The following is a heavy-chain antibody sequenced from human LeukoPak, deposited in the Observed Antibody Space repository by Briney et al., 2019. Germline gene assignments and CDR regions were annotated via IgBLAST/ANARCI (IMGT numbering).Heavy chain of an antibody. CDR1: GGTFSSYA. CDR3: ARGGHYDILTGYYFGH. V-gene: IGHV1-69*13. J-gene: IGHJ5*02. Sequence: ASVKVSCKASGGTFSSYAISWVRQAPGQGLEWMGGIIPIFGTANYAQKFQGRVTITADESTSTAYMELSSLRSEDTAVYYCARGGHYDILTGYYFGHWGQGTLVTVSS. D-gene: IGHD3-9*01. CDR2: IIPIFGTA.